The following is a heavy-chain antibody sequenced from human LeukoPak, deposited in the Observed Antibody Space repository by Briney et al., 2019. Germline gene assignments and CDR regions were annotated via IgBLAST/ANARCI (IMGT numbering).Heavy chain of an antibody. J-gene: IGHJ4*02. D-gene: IGHD4-17*01. CDR2: VYHSGGT. Sequence: PAETLSLTRAVSGYAISSDYWRRWGRQPPREGQEWTVEVYHSGGTNYNPSLKSRVTISGDKSKNQFYLKLTSVTAADTAVYYCARNGDYSADSWGQGTLLTVSS. CDR1: GYAISSDYW. CDR3: ARNGDYSADS. V-gene: IGHV4-4*02.